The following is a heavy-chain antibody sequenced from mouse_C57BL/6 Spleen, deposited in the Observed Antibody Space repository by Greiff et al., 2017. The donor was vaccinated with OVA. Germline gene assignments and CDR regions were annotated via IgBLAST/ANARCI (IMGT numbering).Heavy chain of an antibody. J-gene: IGHJ4*01. Sequence: EVKLMESGPVLVKPGASVKMSCKASGYTFTDYYMNWVKQSHGKSLEWIGVINPYNGGTSYNQKFKGKATLTVDKSSSTAYMELNSLTSEDSAVYYCARGIYGNYMDYWGQGTSVTVSS. D-gene: IGHD2-1*01. CDR3: ARGIYGNYMDY. CDR2: INPYNGGT. CDR1: GYTFTDYY. V-gene: IGHV1-19*01.